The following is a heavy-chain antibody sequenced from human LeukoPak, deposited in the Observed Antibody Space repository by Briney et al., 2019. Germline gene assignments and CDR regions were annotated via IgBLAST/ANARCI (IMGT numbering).Heavy chain of an antibody. J-gene: IGHJ4*02. V-gene: IGHV3-33*01. CDR1: GFTFSSYG. CDR2: IWYDGSNK. CDR3: ARDSFNAPWGQLGYYFDD. Sequence: GGSLRLSCAASGFTFSSYGMHWVRQAPGKGLEWVAVIWYDGSNKYYADSVKGRFTISRDNSKNTLYLQMNSLRAEDTAVYYCARDSFNAPWGQLGYYFDDWGQGTLVTVSS. D-gene: IGHD2/OR15-2a*01.